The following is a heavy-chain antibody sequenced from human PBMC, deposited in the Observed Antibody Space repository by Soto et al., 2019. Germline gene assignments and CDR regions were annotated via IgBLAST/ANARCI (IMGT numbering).Heavy chain of an antibody. CDR1: GGSISSYY. V-gene: IGHV4-59*01. CDR3: ARVPSGYCSGGSCYSIYFDY. J-gene: IGHJ4*02. D-gene: IGHD2-15*01. CDR2: IYYSGST. Sequence: SETLSLTCTVSGGSISSYYWSWIRQPPGKGLEWIGYIYYSGSTNYNPSLKSRVTISVDTSKNQFSLKLSSVTAADTAVYYCARVPSGYCSGGSCYSIYFDYWGQGTLVTVSS.